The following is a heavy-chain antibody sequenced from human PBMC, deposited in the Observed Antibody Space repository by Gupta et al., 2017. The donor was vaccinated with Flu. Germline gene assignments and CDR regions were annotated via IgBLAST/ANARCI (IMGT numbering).Heavy chain of an antibody. CDR3: AREALYGGSYGNTFDY. D-gene: IGHD1-26*01. J-gene: IGHJ4*02. Sequence: GWIRQAPGKGLEWIGEIDHSGSTNYNPSLKSRVTISVDTSKNQFSLSLSSVTAADSAVYYCAREALYGGSYGNTFDYWGQGTLVTVSS. V-gene: IGHV4-34*01. CDR2: IDHSGST.